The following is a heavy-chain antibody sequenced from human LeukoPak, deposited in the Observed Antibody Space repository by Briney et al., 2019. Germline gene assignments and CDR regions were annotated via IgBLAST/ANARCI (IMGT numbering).Heavy chain of an antibody. CDR1: EFSVGSNY. D-gene: IGHD3-10*02. CDR2: IRYDGSNK. V-gene: IGHV3-30*02. CDR3: AELGITMIGGV. Sequence: GGSLRLSCAASEFSVGSNYMTWVRQAPGKGLEWAAFIRYDGSNKYYADSVKGRFTISRDNAKNSLYLQMNSLRAEDTAVYYCAELGITMIGGVWGKGTTVTISS. J-gene: IGHJ6*04.